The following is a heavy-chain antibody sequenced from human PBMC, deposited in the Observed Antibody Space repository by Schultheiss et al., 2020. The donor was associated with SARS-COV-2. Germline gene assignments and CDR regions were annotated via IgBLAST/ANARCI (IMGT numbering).Heavy chain of an antibody. D-gene: IGHD2-2*01. Sequence: SETLSLTCTVSGGSLSSYYWSWIRQPPGKGLEWIAYIYYSGTTNYNPSLKSRVTISVDTSKNQFSLKLSSVTAADTAVYYCARIRVRCGSASCHHYYYYGMDAWGQGTTVTVSS. CDR3: ARIRVRCGSASCHHYYYYGMDA. CDR2: IYYSGTT. J-gene: IGHJ6*02. CDR1: GGSLSSYY. V-gene: IGHV4-59*12.